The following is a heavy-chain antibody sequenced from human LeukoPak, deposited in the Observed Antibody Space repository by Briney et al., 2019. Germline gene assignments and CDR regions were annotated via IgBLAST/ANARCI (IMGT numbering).Heavy chain of an antibody. CDR3: AKDLQSLNFDY. V-gene: IGHV3-21*01. J-gene: IGHJ4*02. CDR1: GFTFSSYG. D-gene: IGHD4-11*01. CDR2: ITSGTTYI. Sequence: GGSLRLSCAASGFTFSSYGMHWVRQAPGKGLEWVSSITSGTTYIYYADSVKGRFTISRDISKNTLFLQMNSLRAEDTAVYYCAKDLQSLNFDYWGQGTLVTVSS.